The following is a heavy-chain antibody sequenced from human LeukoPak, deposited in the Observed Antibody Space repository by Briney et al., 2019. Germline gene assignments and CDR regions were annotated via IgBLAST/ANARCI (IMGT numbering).Heavy chain of an antibody. Sequence: GASVKVSCKASGYTFTSYGISWVRQAPGQGLEWMGWISAYNGNTNYAQKLQGRVTMTTDTSTSTAYMELRSLRSDDTAVYYCARDLGVRGSYYYYGMDVWGQGTTVTVSS. CDR3: ARDLGVRGSYYYYGMDV. J-gene: IGHJ6*02. V-gene: IGHV1-18*01. CDR1: GYTFTSYG. CDR2: ISAYNGNT. D-gene: IGHD3-10*01.